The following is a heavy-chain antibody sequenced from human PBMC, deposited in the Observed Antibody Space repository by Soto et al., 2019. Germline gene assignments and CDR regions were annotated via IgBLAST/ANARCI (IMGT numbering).Heavy chain of an antibody. Sequence: SETLSLTCTVSGGSISSGGYYWSWIRQHPGKGLEWIGYIYYSGSTYYNPSLKSRVTISVDTSKNQFSLKLSSVTAADTAVYYCASGGLDYYYGMDVWGQGTTVTVSS. V-gene: IGHV4-31*03. D-gene: IGHD2-15*01. CDR1: GGSISSGGYY. CDR3: ASGGLDYYYGMDV. J-gene: IGHJ6*02. CDR2: IYYSGST.